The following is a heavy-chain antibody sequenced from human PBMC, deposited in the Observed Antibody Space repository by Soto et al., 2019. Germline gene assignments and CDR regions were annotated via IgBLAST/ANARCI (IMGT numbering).Heavy chain of an antibody. CDR3: SHSPHPRLFDY. J-gene: IGHJ4*02. CDR2: IYWDGDR. V-gene: IGHV2-5*02. CDR1: GFSLSTSGVG. Sequence: QITLRESGPTLVKPTQTLTLTCTFSGFSLSTSGVGVGWIRQPPGKALEWLALIYWDGDRRYSPSLESRLTISKDTAKNYVTLTITTMNPVDTAQYYFSHSPHPRLFDYWGQGTLDTDSS.